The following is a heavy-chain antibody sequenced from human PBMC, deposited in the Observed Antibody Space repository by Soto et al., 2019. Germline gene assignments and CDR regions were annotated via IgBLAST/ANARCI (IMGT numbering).Heavy chain of an antibody. CDR3: ARENSPLIAARPDNYYYGMDV. CDR1: GGTFSSYA. D-gene: IGHD6-6*01. J-gene: IGHJ6*02. Sequence: SVKVSCKASGGTFSSYAISWVRQAPGQGLEWMGGIIPIFGTANYAQKFQGRVTITADESTSTAYMELSSLRSEDTAVYYCARENSPLIAARPDNYYYGMDVWGQGTTVTVSS. CDR2: IIPIFGTA. V-gene: IGHV1-69*13.